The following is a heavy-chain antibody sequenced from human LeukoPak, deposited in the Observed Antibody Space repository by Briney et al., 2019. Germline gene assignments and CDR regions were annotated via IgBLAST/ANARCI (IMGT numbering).Heavy chain of an antibody. V-gene: IGHV3-23*01. J-gene: IGHJ4*02. Sequence: GGSLRLSCAASGFTFSSYAISWVRQAPGKGLEWVSAISGSGGSTYYADSVKGRFTISRDNSKNTLYLQMNSLRAEDTAVYYCAKVWASVGSSPLDYWGQGTLVTVSS. CDR1: GFTFSSYA. CDR2: ISGSGGST. CDR3: AKVWASVGSSPLDY. D-gene: IGHD3-16*01.